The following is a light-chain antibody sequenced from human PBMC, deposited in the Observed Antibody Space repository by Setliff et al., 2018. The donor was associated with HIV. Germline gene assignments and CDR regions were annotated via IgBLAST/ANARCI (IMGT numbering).Light chain of an antibody. CDR2: DVS. J-gene: IGLJ1*01. Sequence: QSALAQPRSMSGSPGQSVTISCTGTSSDVDAYDYVSWYQHHPGKAPKLLIYDVSERPSGVPDRFSGSKPGNTASLTISGLQAEDEADYYCCSYAGSYTYVFGTGTKV. CDR3: CSYAGSYTYV. V-gene: IGLV2-11*01. CDR1: SSDVDAYDY.